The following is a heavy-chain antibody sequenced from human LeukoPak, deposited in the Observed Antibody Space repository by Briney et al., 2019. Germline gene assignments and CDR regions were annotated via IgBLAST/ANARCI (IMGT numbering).Heavy chain of an antibody. J-gene: IGHJ4*02. Sequence: KTSETLSLTCAVYSGSHSGYYWSWIRQPPGKGVEWIGEMSDSGSTKYNPSLKSRITISVDKSKNQFSLKLRSATAADTAVYYCTTSRRYFETQWGQGTLVTVSS. CDR3: TTSRRYFETQ. D-gene: IGHD3-9*01. CDR2: MSDSGST. V-gene: IGHV4-34*01. CDR1: SGSHSGYY.